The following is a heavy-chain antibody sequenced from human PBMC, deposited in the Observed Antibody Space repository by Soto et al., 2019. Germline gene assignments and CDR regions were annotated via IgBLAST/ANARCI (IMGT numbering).Heavy chain of an antibody. CDR3: ARGVWLYDILTGYYYYYGMDV. J-gene: IGHJ6*02. CDR1: GDTLSEIS. V-gene: IGHV1-24*01. CDR2: FDPEDDET. D-gene: IGHD3-9*01. Sequence: ASVQVSCQVSGDTLSEISLHWVRQAPGKGLEWMGGFDPEDDETIYAQRFQGRVTMTRNTSISTAYMGLSSLRSEDTAVYYCARGVWLYDILTGYYYYYGMDVWGQGTTVTVSS.